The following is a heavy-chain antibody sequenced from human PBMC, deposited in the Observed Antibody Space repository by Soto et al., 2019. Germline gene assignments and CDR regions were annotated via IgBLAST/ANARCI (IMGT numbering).Heavy chain of an antibody. CDR2: ISYDGSNK. V-gene: IGHV3-30*03. CDR1: GFTFSSYG. CDR3: AQGIAAAGYPKGTCGMDV. Sequence: QVQLVESGGGVVQPGRSLRLSCAASGFTFSSYGMHWVRQAPGKGLEWVAVISYDGSNKYYADSVKGRFTISRDNSKNTLYLQMNSLRAEDTAVYDCAQGIAAAGYPKGTCGMDVWGQGTTVTVSS. D-gene: IGHD6-13*01. J-gene: IGHJ6*02.